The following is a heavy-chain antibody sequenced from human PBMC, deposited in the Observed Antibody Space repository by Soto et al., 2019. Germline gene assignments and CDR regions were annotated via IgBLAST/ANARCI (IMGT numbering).Heavy chain of an antibody. CDR3: GKVLVGATGHTDSDS. J-gene: IGHJ4*02. V-gene: IGHV4-39*01. CDR1: GDSIYRSGYY. Sequence: SESLSLTCTVSGDSIYRSGYYWGWIRQPPGRGLEWIGNIDYNGVTYSNPSLKSRVTISRDTSKNQFSLKLTSVTAADTALYYCGKVLVGATGHTDSDSWGPGTLVTVSS. D-gene: IGHD2-15*01. CDR2: IDYNGVT.